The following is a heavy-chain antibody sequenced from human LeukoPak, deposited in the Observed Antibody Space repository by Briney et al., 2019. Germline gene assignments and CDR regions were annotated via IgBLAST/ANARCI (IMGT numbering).Heavy chain of an antibody. J-gene: IGHJ4*02. Sequence: GASVKVSCKASGFTFTSSAMQWVRRARGQRLEWIGWIVVGSGNTNYAQKFQERVTITRDMSTSTAYMELSSLRSEDTAVYYCAAGGSGSYYNNDFDYWGQGTLVTVSS. CDR1: GFTFTSSA. CDR3: AAGGSGSYYNNDFDY. D-gene: IGHD3-10*01. CDR2: IVVGSGNT. V-gene: IGHV1-58*02.